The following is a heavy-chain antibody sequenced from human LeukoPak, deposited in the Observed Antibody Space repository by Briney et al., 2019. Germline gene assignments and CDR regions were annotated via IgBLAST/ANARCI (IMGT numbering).Heavy chain of an antibody. Sequence: VASVKVSCKASGYTFIGSYMHWLRQAPGQGLEWMGWINPNGGGTNYAQHFQGRVTMTRDTSISTAYMELSRLRSDDTALYYCARAPGYGDYFDEWGQGTLVTVSS. CDR1: GYTFIGSY. CDR2: INPNGGGT. CDR3: ARAPGYGDYFDE. V-gene: IGHV1-2*02. D-gene: IGHD4-17*01. J-gene: IGHJ4*02.